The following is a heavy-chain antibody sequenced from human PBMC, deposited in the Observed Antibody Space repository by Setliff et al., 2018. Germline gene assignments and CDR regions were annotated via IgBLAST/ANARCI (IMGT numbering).Heavy chain of an antibody. CDR1: GYTFTNYA. CDR3: ARDRYYNSWSGTSITAPHDAFDI. V-gene: IGHV1-3*03. Sequence: ASVKVSCKASGYTFTNYAIHWVRQAPGQRLEWMGWINAGNGDTKYSQDFQGRVTITRDTSASTAYMDLSSLRSDDMAVYYCARDRYYNSWSGTSITAPHDAFDIWGQGTMVTVSS. CDR2: INAGNGDT. D-gene: IGHD3-3*01. J-gene: IGHJ3*02.